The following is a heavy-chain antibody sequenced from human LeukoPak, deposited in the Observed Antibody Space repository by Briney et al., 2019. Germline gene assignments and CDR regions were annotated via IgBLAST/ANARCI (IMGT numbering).Heavy chain of an antibody. J-gene: IGHJ4*02. CDR1: GGSISSGDYY. CDR2: IYYSGST. D-gene: IGHD3-22*01. Sequence: PSETLSLTCTVSGGSISSGDYYWSWIRQPPGKGLEWIGYIYYSGSTNYNPSLKSRVTISVDTSKNQFSLKLSSVTAADTAVYYCARDSSVNYYDSSGYYDYWGQGTLVTVSS. CDR3: ARDSSVNYYDSSGYYDY. V-gene: IGHV4-61*08.